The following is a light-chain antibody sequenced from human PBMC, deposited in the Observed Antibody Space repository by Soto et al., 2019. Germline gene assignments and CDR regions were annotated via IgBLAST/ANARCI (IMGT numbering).Light chain of an antibody. V-gene: IGKV1-33*01. CDR3: QQYHSLPFN. CDR2: DAS. J-gene: IGKJ3*01. CDR1: QDISDY. Sequence: IQMTQSPSSLAASVGDRVTITCQASQDISDYLNWYHQKPGKAPKFLIYDASYLETGVPSRFSGSGSGTDFTFTISSLQPEDIGTYYCQQYHSLPFNCGPGNKGDIK.